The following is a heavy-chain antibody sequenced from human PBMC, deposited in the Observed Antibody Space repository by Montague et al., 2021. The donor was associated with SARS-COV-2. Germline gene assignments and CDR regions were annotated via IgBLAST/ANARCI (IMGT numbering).Heavy chain of an antibody. J-gene: IGHJ3*02. CDR3: ARGSGWMGNAFDI. CDR2: IYYSGST. Sequence: SETLSLTCTVSGGSISSYYWSWIRQPPGRGLEWIGYIYYSGSTNYNPSLKSRVTISVDTSKNQYSLKLSSVTAADTAVYYCARGSGWMGNAFDIWGQGTMVTVSS. V-gene: IGHV4-59*01. CDR1: GGSISSYY. D-gene: IGHD6-19*01.